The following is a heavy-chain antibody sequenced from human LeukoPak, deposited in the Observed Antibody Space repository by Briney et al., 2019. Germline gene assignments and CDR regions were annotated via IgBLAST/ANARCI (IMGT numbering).Heavy chain of an antibody. D-gene: IGHD6-6*01. CDR2: ISGSGGTT. CDR3: AEEAWEYSSSARFDY. Sequence: PGGSLRLSCAASGFTFSSYAMSWVRQAPGKGLEWVSAISGSGGTTYYADSVKGRFTISRDNSKNTLYLQMNSLRAEDTAVYYCAEEAWEYSSSARFDYWGQGTLVTVSS. V-gene: IGHV3-23*01. CDR1: GFTFSSYA. J-gene: IGHJ4*02.